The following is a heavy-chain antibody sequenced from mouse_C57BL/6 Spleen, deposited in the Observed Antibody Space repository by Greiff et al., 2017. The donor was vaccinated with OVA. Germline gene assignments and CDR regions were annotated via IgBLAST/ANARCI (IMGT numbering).Heavy chain of an antibody. Sequence: VQLQQPGAELVKPGASVKLSCKASGYTFTSYWMHWVKQRPGRGLEWIGRIDPNSGGTKYNEKFESKATLTVDKPSSTAYMPLSSLTSEDSAVYYCARPVYDGTTGGWFAYWGQGTLVTVSA. V-gene: IGHV1-72*01. CDR3: ARPVYDGTTGGWFAY. CDR2: IDPNSGGT. CDR1: GYTFTSYW. J-gene: IGHJ3*01. D-gene: IGHD2-3*01.